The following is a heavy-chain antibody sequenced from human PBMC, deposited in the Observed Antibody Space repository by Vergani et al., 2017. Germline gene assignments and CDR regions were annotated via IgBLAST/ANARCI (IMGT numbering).Heavy chain of an antibody. J-gene: IGHJ4*02. V-gene: IGHV3-21*01. CDR3: ARDSDYYDSSGYPRNFGY. CDR1: GFTFSSYS. D-gene: IGHD3-22*01. Sequence: EVQLVESGGGLVKPGGSLRLSCAASGFTFSSYSMNWVRQAPGKGREWVSSISSSSSYIYYADSVKGRFTISRDNAKNSLYLQMNSLRAEDTAVYYCARDSDYYDSSGYPRNFGYWGQGTLVTVSS. CDR2: ISSSSSYI.